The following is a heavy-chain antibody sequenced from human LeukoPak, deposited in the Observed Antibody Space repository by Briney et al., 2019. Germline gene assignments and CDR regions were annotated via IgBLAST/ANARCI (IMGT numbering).Heavy chain of an antibody. V-gene: IGHV3-23*01. CDR3: ATSQGLTYYDFWSGYYYFDY. Sequence: GGSLRLSCAASGFTFSSYSMNWVRQAPGKGLEWVSAISGSGGSTYYADSVKGRFTISRDNSKNTLYLQMNSLRAEDTAVYYCATSQGLTYYDFWSGYYYFDYWGQGTLVTVSS. CDR1: GFTFSSYS. D-gene: IGHD3-3*01. CDR2: ISGSGGST. J-gene: IGHJ4*02.